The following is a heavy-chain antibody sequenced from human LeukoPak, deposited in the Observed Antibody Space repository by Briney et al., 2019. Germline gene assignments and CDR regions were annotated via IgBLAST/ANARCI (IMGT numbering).Heavy chain of an antibody. D-gene: IGHD3-10*01. J-gene: IGHJ4*02. CDR1: GFTFSSYA. V-gene: IGHV3-23*01. Sequence: GGSLRLSCAASGFTFSSYAMSWVRQAAGKGLEWVSAISGSGGSTYYADSVKGRFTISRDNSKNTLYLQMNSLRAEDTAVYSCARVMGGSGSYGPDYWGQGTLVTVSS. CDR3: ARVMGGSGSYGPDY. CDR2: ISGSGGST.